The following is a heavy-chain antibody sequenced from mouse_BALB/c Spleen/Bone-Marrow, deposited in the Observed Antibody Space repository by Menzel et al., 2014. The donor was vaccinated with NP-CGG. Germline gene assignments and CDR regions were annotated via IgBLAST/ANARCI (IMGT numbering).Heavy chain of an antibody. V-gene: IGHV5-17*02. CDR2: ISSGRSTI. CDR3: ARGGNYAWFAY. Sequence: EVQVVESGGGLVQPGGSRKLSCAASGFTFSSFGMHWVRQAPEKGLEWVAYISSGRSTIYYADTVKGRFTISRDNPKNTLFLQMTSLRSEDTAMYYCARGGNYAWFAYWGQGTLVTVSA. CDR1: GFTFSSFG. J-gene: IGHJ3*01. D-gene: IGHD2-1*01.